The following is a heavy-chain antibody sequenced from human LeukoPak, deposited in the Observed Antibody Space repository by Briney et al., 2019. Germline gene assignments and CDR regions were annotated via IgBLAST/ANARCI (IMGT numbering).Heavy chain of an antibody. J-gene: IGHJ1*01. V-gene: IGHV4-34*01. CDR3: ARHVPRARWVHSEYFQL. Sequence: PSETLSLTCAVSDGSFSGFYWSLIRQFPGKGLEWIGQISDSGSTNYNPSLRSRVTISADTSKNQFSLRLSSVTAADTAVYHCARHVPRARWVHSEYFQLWGQGTLVTVSS. CDR1: DGSFSGFY. D-gene: IGHD5-24*01. CDR2: ISDSGST.